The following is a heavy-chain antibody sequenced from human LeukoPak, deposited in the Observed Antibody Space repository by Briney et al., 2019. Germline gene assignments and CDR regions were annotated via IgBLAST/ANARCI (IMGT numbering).Heavy chain of an antibody. Sequence: PGGSLRLSCAASGYTFNSYAIHWVRQAPGKGLEWVAVISYDGSNKYYAESVKGRFTISRGDSRNTLYLQMNSLRGDDTAVYYCAKSTSGLYNFDYWGQGTLVTVSS. CDR2: ISYDGSNK. V-gene: IGHV3-30*04. D-gene: IGHD6-19*01. CDR1: GYTFNSYA. J-gene: IGHJ4*02. CDR3: AKSTSGLYNFDY.